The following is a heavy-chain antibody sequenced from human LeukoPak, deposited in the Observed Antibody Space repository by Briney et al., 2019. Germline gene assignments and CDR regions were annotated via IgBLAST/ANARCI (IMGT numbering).Heavy chain of an antibody. D-gene: IGHD3-16*02. Sequence: PSQTLSLTCTVSGGSISSGGYYWSWIRQPPGKGLEWIGYIYHSGSTYYNPSLKSRVTISVDRSKNQFSLKLSSVTAADTAVYYCARDLPYDYVWGSYHRGNAFDIWGQGTMVTVSS. CDR3: ARDLPYDYVWGSYHRGNAFDI. V-gene: IGHV4-30-2*01. CDR1: GGSISSGGYY. J-gene: IGHJ3*02. CDR2: IYHSGST.